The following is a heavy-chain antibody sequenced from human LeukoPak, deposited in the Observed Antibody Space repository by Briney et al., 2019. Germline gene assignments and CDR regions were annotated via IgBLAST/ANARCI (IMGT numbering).Heavy chain of an antibody. CDR2: LSWNSYST. Sequence: GGSLRLSCATSGFIFDDYAMHWVRQAPGKGLEWVSGLSWNSYSTYYTDSVKGRFTVSRDNSKNTLYLQMNSLRAEDTAVYYCAKTKEAHYYDSSGPIDYWGQGTLVTVSS. D-gene: IGHD3-22*01. CDR3: AKTKEAHYYDSSGPIDY. CDR1: GFIFDDYA. V-gene: IGHV3-9*01. J-gene: IGHJ4*02.